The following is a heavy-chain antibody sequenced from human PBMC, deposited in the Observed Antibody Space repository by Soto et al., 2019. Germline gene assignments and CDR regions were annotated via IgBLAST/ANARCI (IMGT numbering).Heavy chain of an antibody. CDR2: ISYDGSNK. CDR1: GFTFSSYA. V-gene: IGHV3-30-3*01. Sequence: PGGSLRLSCAASGFTFSSYAMHWVRQAPGKGLEWVAVISYDGSNKYYADSVKGRFTSARDNSKNTLYLQMNSLRAEDTAVYYCARERLRGSAFDIWGQGTMVTVSS. CDR3: ARERLRGSAFDI. J-gene: IGHJ3*02. D-gene: IGHD4-17*01.